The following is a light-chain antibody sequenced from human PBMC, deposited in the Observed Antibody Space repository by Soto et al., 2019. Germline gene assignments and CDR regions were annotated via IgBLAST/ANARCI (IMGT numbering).Light chain of an antibody. Sequence: QSALTQPRSVSGSPGQSVTISCTGTSSDVAIYNYVSWYQHHPGKAPKPMIYDVSKRPSGVPDRFSGSKSDNTASLTISGLQAEDEADYYCCSYVGSYVLFGGGTKLPS. CDR3: CSYVGSYVL. V-gene: IGLV2-11*01. CDR2: DVS. J-gene: IGLJ2*01. CDR1: SSDVAIYNY.